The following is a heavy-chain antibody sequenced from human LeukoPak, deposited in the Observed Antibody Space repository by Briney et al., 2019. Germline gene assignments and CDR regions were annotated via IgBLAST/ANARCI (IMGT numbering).Heavy chain of an antibody. CDR3: ARSVGYCSSASCYVNWFDP. CDR1: GGSISSYY. CDR2: IYASGGT. Sequence: PSETLSLTCTVSGGSISSYYWSWLRQPAGKGLEWIGRIYASGGTNYNPSLKSRLTISVDKSKNQFSLRLSSVTAADTAVYYCARSVGYCSSASCYVNWFDPWGQGTLVTVSS. D-gene: IGHD2-2*01. J-gene: IGHJ5*02. V-gene: IGHV4-4*07.